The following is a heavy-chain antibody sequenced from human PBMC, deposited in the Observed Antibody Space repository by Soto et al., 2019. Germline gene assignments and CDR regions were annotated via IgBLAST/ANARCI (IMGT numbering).Heavy chain of an antibody. CDR3: ARGRTSDY. V-gene: IGHV3-23*01. D-gene: IGHD1-1*01. J-gene: IGHJ4*02. CDR1: GFTFSNYA. Sequence: ESGGGLVQPGGSLRLSCAASGFTFSNYAMSWVRQAPGKGLEGVSSIGSSGGSTYYADSVKGRFTISRDNSKNTLYLQMNSLRAEDTAVYYCARGRTSDYWGQGTLVTVSP. CDR2: IGSSGGST.